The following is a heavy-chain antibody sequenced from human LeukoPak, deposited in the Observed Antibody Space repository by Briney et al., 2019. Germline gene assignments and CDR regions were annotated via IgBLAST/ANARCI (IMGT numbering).Heavy chain of an antibody. D-gene: IGHD2-2*01. J-gene: IGHJ4*02. CDR2: FFLKGST. Sequence: RTSETLSLTCAVYGGSFSGYYWGWIRQPPGKGLEWIGSFFLKGSTYYNPSLKSRVTISVDTSKNQFSLTLSSVTAADTAVYYCARVARCTSCFDVDYWGQGTLVTVSS. CDR3: ARVARCTSCFDVDY. CDR1: GGSFSGYY. V-gene: IGHV4-38-2*01.